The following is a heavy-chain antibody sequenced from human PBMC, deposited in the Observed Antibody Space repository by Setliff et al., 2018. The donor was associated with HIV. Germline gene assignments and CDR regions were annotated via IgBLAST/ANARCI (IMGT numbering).Heavy chain of an antibody. CDR2: IIHSGGT. J-gene: IGHJ4*02. CDR3: ARGGLGVVGAIDY. V-gene: IGHV4-34*01. D-gene: IGHD2-15*01. CDR1: GGSFSGYY. Sequence: SETLSLTCAVYGGSFSGYYWTWIRQPPGRGMEWIGEIIHSGGTNYNRSLKSRVTISVDTSKDQFSLNLSSVTAADTAVYYCARGGLGVVGAIDYWSQGTLVTVS.